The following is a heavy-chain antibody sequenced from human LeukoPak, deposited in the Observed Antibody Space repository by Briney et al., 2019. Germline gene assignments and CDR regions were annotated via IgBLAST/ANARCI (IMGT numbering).Heavy chain of an antibody. Sequence: GGSLRLSCVASEFTFSNYAMHWVRQAPGKGLQWVSGCSGSDTHTYYSDSVKGRFTISRDNSRSTLYLQMNSLRAEDTAVYFCARRAGENCGQFDGWGQGTLVTVSS. V-gene: IGHV3-23*01. CDR1: EFTFSNYA. CDR2: CSGSDTHT. J-gene: IGHJ4*02. CDR3: ARRAGENCGQFDG. D-gene: IGHD4-17*01.